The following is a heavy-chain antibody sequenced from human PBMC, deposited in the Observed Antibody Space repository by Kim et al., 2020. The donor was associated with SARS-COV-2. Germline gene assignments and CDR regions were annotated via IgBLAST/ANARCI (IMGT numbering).Heavy chain of an antibody. CDR3: ARLGDPTVIIVVASYYYGMDV. CDR2: IYPGDSHT. V-gene: IGHV5-51*01. Sequence: GESLKISCRGSGYNFTSYWIGWVRQMPGKGLEWMGIIYPGDSHTRYSPSFQGQVTISADKSISTAYLQWSSLKASDTAMYYCARLGDPTVIIVVASYYYGMDVWGQGTTVTVSS. J-gene: IGHJ6*02. D-gene: IGHD3-22*01. CDR1: GYNFTSYW.